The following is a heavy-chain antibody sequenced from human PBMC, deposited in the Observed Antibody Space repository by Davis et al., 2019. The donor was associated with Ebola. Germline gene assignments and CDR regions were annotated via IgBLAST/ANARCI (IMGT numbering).Heavy chain of an antibody. D-gene: IGHD1-26*01. CDR3: ARDSIVGPTTFDY. CDR1: GFSFSTYT. V-gene: IGHV3-21*01. CDR2: ISGRGGST. Sequence: GGSLRLSCAASGFSFSTYTMTWVRQAPGKGLEWVSAISGRGGSTYYADSVKGRFTISRDNAKNSLYLQMNNLRAEDTAVYYCARDSIVGPTTFDYWGQGTLVTVSS. J-gene: IGHJ4*02.